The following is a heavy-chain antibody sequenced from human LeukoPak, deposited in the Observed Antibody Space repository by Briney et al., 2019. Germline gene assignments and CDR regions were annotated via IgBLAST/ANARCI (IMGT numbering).Heavy chain of an antibody. CDR1: GFTFSNHA. Sequence: GGSLRLSCAASGFTFSNHAMNWVRQAPGKGREWVSDISGSGGTTYYADSVKGRFTISRDNSKNTLHLQTNSLRVEDTAVYYCAKAGTGYYGMDVWGQGTTVTVSS. CDR2: ISGSGGTT. CDR3: AKAGTGYYGMDV. D-gene: IGHD6-13*01. V-gene: IGHV3-23*01. J-gene: IGHJ6*02.